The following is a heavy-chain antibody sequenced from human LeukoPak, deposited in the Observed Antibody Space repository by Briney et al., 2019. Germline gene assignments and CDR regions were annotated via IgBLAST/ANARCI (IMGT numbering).Heavy chain of an antibody. CDR3: ARVGWYYDSSGYRPRRRDYYYYYYMDV. Sequence: SETLSLTCGVYGGSFSGYYWRWIRQPPGKGLEWFGEINQCGNTNYNPSLRSRVNISVDKSKNLFSVKLSSVTAADTAVYYCARVGWYYDSSGYRPRRRDYYYYYYMDVWGKGTTVTLSS. V-gene: IGHV4-34*01. J-gene: IGHJ6*03. D-gene: IGHD3-22*01. CDR1: GGSFSGYY. CDR2: INQCGNT.